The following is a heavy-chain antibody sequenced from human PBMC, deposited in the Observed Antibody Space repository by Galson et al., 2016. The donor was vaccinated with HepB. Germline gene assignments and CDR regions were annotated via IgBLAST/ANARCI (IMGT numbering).Heavy chain of an antibody. V-gene: IGHV4-39*01. CDR1: GDSISSSSYY. J-gene: IGHJ2*01. CDR3: ARLRHNWNDGRFSDL. D-gene: IGHD1-1*01. Sequence: SETLSLTCTVSGDSISSSSYYWGWIRQPPGKGLEWIGSNYYSGSGYYNPSLRSRVTTSVDTSKNQFSLKINSVTAADTAVYYCARLRHNWNDGRFSDLWGRGTLVTVSS. CDR2: NYYSGSG.